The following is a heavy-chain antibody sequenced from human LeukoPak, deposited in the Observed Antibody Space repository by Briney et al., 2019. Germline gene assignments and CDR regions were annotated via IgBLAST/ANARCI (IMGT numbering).Heavy chain of an antibody. Sequence: ASVKVSCKASGYTFTGYYMHWVRQAPGQGLEWMGWINPNSGGTNYAQKFQGRVTMTRDTSISTAYMELSRLRSDDTAVFYCATSSGWKSNIDYWGQGTLVTVSS. V-gene: IGHV1-2*02. D-gene: IGHD6-19*01. CDR2: INPNSGGT. J-gene: IGHJ4*02. CDR3: ATSSGWKSNIDY. CDR1: GYTFTGYY.